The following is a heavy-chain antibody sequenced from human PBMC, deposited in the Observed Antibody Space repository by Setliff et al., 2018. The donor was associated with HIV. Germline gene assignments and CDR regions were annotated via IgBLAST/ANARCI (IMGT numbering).Heavy chain of an antibody. J-gene: IGHJ6*03. CDR2: IYFPIPST. CDR3: ARDRGPYCSCPCHTPYWSYMDV. D-gene: IGHD2-15*01. CDR1: GGSVSGYY. Sequence: PSETLSLPCTVSGGSVSGYYWTWIRQPAGKGLEWIGRIYFPIPSTNYNTSLKSRVTMSVDTSKNQISLRLNSVTSADTAVYFCARDRGPYCSCPCHTPYWSYMDVWGKGTSVTVSS. V-gene: IGHV4-4*07.